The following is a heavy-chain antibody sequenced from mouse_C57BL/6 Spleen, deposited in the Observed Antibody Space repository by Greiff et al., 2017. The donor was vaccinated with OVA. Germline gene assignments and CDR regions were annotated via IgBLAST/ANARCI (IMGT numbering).Heavy chain of an antibody. Sequence: VQLQQSGPELVKPGASVKISCKASGYAFSSSWMNWVKQRPGKGLEWIGRIYPGDGDTNYNGKFKGKATLTADKSSSTAYMQLSSLTSEDSAVYFCAKGGITTVVSPDYWGQGTTLTVSS. CDR3: AKGGITTVVSPDY. J-gene: IGHJ2*01. CDR1: GYAFSSSW. CDR2: IYPGDGDT. V-gene: IGHV1-82*01. D-gene: IGHD1-1*01.